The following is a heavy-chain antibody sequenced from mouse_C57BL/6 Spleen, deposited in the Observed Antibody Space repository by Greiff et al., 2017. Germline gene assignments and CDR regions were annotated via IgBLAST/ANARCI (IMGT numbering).Heavy chain of an antibody. Sequence: EVQLQQSGPELVKPGASVKISCKASGYSFTDYNMTWVKQSNGQSLEWIGVINPNYGTTSYNQKFKGKATLTVDQSSSTAYMQLNSLTSEDSAVYYCARGGYYDYEDWYFDVWGTGTTVTVSS. CDR1: GYSFTDYN. CDR2: INPNYGTT. D-gene: IGHD2-4*01. J-gene: IGHJ1*03. CDR3: ARGGYYDYEDWYFDV. V-gene: IGHV1-39*01.